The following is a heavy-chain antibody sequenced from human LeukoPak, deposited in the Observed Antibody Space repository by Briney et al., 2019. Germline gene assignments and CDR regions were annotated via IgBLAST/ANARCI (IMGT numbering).Heavy chain of an antibody. V-gene: IGHV5-51*01. CDR1: GYSFTSYW. J-gene: IGHJ3*02. CDR2: IYPGDSDT. CDR3: ARRCSSASCGHDGFDM. Sequence: GESLKISCKGSGYSFTSYWIGWVRQMPGKGLEWMGIIYPGDSDTRYRPSFQGQVTISADKSTSTAYLQWSSLKATDTAIYYCARRCSSASCGHDGFDMWGQGTMVTVSS. D-gene: IGHD2-2*01.